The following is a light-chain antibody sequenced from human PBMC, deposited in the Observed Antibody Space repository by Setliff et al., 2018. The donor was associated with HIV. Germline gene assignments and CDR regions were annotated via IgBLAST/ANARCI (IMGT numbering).Light chain of an antibody. V-gene: IGLV2-14*01. CDR2: DVG. Sequence: QSALTQPASVSGSPGQSITISCTGTSSDVGGYNYVSWYQQHPGKAPKLMIYDVGKRPSGVSNRFSGSKSGNTASLTISGLQAEDEADYYCSSYTSSSTVVFGGGTK. CDR3: SSYTSSSTVV. CDR1: SSDVGGYNY. J-gene: IGLJ2*01.